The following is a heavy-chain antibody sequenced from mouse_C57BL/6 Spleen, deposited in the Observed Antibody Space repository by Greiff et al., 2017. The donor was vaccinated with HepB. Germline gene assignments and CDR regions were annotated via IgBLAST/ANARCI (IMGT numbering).Heavy chain of an antibody. D-gene: IGHD2-4*01. Sequence: QVQLQQSGAELVRPGASVTLSCKASGYTFTDYEMHWVKQTPVQGLEWIGAIDPETGGTAYNQKFKGKAILTADKSSSTAYMELRSLTSEDSAVYYCTRPRYDDDSGYWYFDDWGTGTTVTVSS. CDR3: TRPRYDDDSGYWYFDD. V-gene: IGHV1-15*01. CDR1: GYTFTDYE. J-gene: IGHJ1*03. CDR2: IDPETGGT.